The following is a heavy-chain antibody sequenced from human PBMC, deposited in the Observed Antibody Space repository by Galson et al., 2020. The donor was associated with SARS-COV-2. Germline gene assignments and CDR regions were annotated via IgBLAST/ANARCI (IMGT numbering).Heavy chain of an antibody. CDR3: ARVSCRSPQPGGSCYSPPYYFDY. CDR2: INHSGST. Sequence: ETSETLSLTCAVYGGSFSGYYWSWIRQPPGKGLEWIGEINHSGSTNYNPSLKSRVTISVDTSKNQFSLKLSSVTAADTAVYYCARVSCRSPQPGGSCYSPPYYFDYWGQGTLVTVSS. D-gene: IGHD2-15*01. V-gene: IGHV4-34*01. J-gene: IGHJ4*02. CDR1: GGSFSGYY.